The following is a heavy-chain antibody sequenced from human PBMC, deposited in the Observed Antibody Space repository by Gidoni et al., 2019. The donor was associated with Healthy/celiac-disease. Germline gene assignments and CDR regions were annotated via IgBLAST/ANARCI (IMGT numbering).Heavy chain of an antibody. CDR2: FYYSEST. CDR1: GGSISSSSSD. CDR3: ARLSSGWYFDY. Sequence: QLQLPESGPGLVKPSETPCLACTVSGGSISSSSSDWGWLRQPPGKRLEGLGSFYYSESTYYNPSLKSRATISVDTSKNQFSLKLSSVTAADTAVYYCARLSSGWYFDYWGQGTLVTVSS. J-gene: IGHJ4*02. D-gene: IGHD6-19*01. V-gene: IGHV4-39*01.